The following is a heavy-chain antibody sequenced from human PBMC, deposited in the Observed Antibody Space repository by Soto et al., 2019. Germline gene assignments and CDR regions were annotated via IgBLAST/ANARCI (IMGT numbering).Heavy chain of an antibody. J-gene: IGHJ6*02. Sequence: QVQLMQSGAEVKKPGSSVKVSCKASGGTFSSYAISSVRQAPGQGLEWMGGIIPIFGTANYAQKFQGRVTITADESTSTAYMELSSLRSEDTAVYYCARGGSGREKDYYGMDVWGQGTTVTVSS. V-gene: IGHV1-69*01. CDR3: ARGGSGREKDYYGMDV. CDR1: GGTFSSYA. CDR2: IIPIFGTA. D-gene: IGHD3-10*01.